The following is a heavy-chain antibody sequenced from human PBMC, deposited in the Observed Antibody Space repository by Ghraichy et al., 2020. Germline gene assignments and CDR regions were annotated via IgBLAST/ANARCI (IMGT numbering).Heavy chain of an antibody. CDR3: ARDSRCSSTSCYTEYYYGMDV. J-gene: IGHJ6*02. Sequence: GGSLRLSCAASGFTFSSYAMHCVRQAPGKGLEWVAVISYDGRNKYYADSVQGRFTISRDNFKITLYLQMNSLRAEDTAVHYCARDSRCSSTSCYTEYYYGMDVWGQGTTVTVSS. CDR2: ISYDGRNK. D-gene: IGHD2-2*02. CDR1: GFTFSSYA. V-gene: IGHV3-30*04.